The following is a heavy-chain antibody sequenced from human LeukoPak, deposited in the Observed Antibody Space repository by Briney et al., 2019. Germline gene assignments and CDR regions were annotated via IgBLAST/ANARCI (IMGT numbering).Heavy chain of an antibody. CDR1: GFTFSTYG. V-gene: IGHV3-23*01. D-gene: IGHD6-19*01. CDR2: ISGSGRST. CDR3: ARDPGGYSSGGELDV. J-gene: IGHJ6*04. Sequence: GGTLRLSCAASGFTFSTYGMSWVRQAPGKGLEWVSGISGSGRSTYYADSVKGRFTVSRDNSKDTLYLQMNSLRAEDMAVYYCARDPGGYSSGGELDVWGKGTTVTVSS.